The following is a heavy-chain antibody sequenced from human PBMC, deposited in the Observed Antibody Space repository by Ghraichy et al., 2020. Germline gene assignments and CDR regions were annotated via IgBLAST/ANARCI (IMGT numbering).Heavy chain of an antibody. V-gene: IGHV3-30-3*01. CDR3: ARCSWYNLRYLLEAAPCFAFDF. CDR2: ISYDGSIK. Sequence: GGSLRLSCAASGFTFSSYPMHWVRQAPGKGLEWVAVISYDGSIKYYADSVKARFTISRDNSKDTLYLQMNSLRAEDTALYYCARCSWYNLRYLLEAAPCFAFDFWGQGTMVTVSS. J-gene: IGHJ3*01. D-gene: IGHD1-1*01. CDR1: GFTFSSYP.